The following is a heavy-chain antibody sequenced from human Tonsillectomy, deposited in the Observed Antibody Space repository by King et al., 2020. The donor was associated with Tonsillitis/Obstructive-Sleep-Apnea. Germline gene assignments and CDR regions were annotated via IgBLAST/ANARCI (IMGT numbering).Heavy chain of an antibody. CDR3: AKGGRWIAAAALDY. CDR2: MNPDTGGT. V-gene: IGHV1-2*02. CDR1: GYTFTDYY. D-gene: IGHD6-13*01. Sequence: VQLVESGAEVKKPGASVKVSCTASGYTFTDYYMHWVRQAPGQGLEWMGWMNPDTGGTNYAQKFQGRVTMTRDTSISTAYMELSRLRSDDTAVYYCAKGGRWIAAAALDYWGQGTLVTVSS. J-gene: IGHJ4*02.